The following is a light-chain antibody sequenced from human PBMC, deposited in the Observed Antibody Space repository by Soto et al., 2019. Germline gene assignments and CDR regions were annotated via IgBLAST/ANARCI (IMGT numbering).Light chain of an antibody. CDR2: AAS. CDR3: QQYSERPPWT. Sequence: EIVMTQSPATLSVSPGERATLSCRASQGVSSNLAWYQQKAGQAPRLLIYAASTRATDIPARFSGSGSGTEFTLTISSLQSEDFAIYYCQQYSERPPWTFGQGTKVEVK. CDR1: QGVSSN. J-gene: IGKJ1*01. V-gene: IGKV3-15*01.